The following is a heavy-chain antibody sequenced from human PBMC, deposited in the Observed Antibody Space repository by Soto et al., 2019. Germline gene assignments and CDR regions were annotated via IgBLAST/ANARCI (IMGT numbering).Heavy chain of an antibody. CDR2: IWYDGTNK. J-gene: IGHJ4*02. CDR3: ARGDDSGRAE. V-gene: IGHV3-33*01. CDR1: GFTFSNYG. D-gene: IGHD3-10*01. Sequence: QVQLVESGGGVVQPGRSLRLSCAASGFTFSNYGMHWVRQAPGKGLEWVAVIWYDGTNKYYADSVKGRFTISRDNSKNTLYLQRNSLRAEDTALYYCARGDDSGRAEWGQGTLVTVSS.